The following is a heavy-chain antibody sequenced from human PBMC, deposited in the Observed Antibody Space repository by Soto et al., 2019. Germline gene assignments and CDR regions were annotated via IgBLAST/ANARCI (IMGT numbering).Heavy chain of an antibody. CDR2: ITGNSGYI. Sequence: QPGGSLRLSCAASGFTFNDYTMHWVRQAPGKGLEFVSGITGNSGYIAYAGSVKGRFTVSRDNAENSLFLQMDSLRPEDTALYYCAVLQYGSSFDYWGQGTPGTVSS. CDR3: AVLQYGSSFDY. D-gene: IGHD6-13*01. J-gene: IGHJ4*02. V-gene: IGHV3-9*01. CDR1: GFTFNDYT.